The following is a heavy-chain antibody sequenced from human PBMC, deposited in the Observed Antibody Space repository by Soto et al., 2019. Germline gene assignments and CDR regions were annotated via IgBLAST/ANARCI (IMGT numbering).Heavy chain of an antibody. J-gene: IGHJ4*02. D-gene: IGHD3-10*01. V-gene: IGHV1-18*01. CDR3: ARDLFGEDGSGYFDY. CDR2: ISGYNGNT. Sequence: QVHLVQSGVEVKKPGASVKVSCKASGYTFSTYGISWVRQAPGQGLEWMGWISGYNGNTNYAQNFQSRITMTTDTSTSTAYMELRSLGSDDTAMYYCARDLFGEDGSGYFDYWGQGTLVTASS. CDR1: GYTFSTYG.